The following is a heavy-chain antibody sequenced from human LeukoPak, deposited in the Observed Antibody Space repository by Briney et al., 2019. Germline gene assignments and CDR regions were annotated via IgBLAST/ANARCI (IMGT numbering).Heavy chain of an antibody. CDR3: AKDQAVTTSGAFDI. J-gene: IGHJ3*02. D-gene: IGHD4-17*01. V-gene: IGHV3-23*01. CDR2: ISGSGGST. Sequence: GGSLRLSCAASGFTFSSYAMRWVRQAPGKGLEWVSAISGSGGSTYYADSVKGRFTISRDNSKNTLYLQMKSLRAEDTAVYYCAKDQAVTTSGAFDIWGQGTMVTVSS. CDR1: GFTFSSYA.